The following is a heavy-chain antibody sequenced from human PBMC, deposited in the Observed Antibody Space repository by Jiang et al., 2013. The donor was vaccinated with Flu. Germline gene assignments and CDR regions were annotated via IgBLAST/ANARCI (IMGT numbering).Heavy chain of an antibody. CDR3: AREGIPAVGTVTITRGRNYYYGMDV. D-gene: IGHD4-17*01. CDR1: GYTFTSYA. J-gene: IGHJ6*02. CDR2: INTNTGNP. Sequence: QSGSELKKPGASVKVSCKASGYTFTSYAMNWVRQAPGQGLEWMGWINTNTGNPTYAQGFTGRFVFSLDTSVSTAYLQISSLKAEDTAVYYCAREGIPAVGTVTITRGRNYYYGMDVWGQGTTVTVSS. V-gene: IGHV7-4-1*02.